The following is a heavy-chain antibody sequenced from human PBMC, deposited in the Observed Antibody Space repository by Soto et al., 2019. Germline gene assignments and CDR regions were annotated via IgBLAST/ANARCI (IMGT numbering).Heavy chain of an antibody. D-gene: IGHD1-26*01. V-gene: IGHV1-58*01. Sequence: SVKVSCKASGFTFTSSAVQWVRQARGQRLERIGWIVVGSGNTNYAQKFQERVTITRDMSTSTAYMELSSLRSEDTAVYYCAADPQYSGSYLHYWGQGTLVTVSS. CDR2: IVVGSGNT. J-gene: IGHJ4*02. CDR1: GFTFTSSA. CDR3: AADPQYSGSYLHY.